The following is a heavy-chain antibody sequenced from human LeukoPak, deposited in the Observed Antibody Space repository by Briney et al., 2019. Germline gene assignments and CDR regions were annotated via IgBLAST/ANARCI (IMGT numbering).Heavy chain of an antibody. CDR2: MNPKSGST. J-gene: IGHJ5*02. Sequence: ASVKVSCKASGYTFINYDINWVRQAPGQGLEWMGWMNPKSGSTGYAQKFQGRVTMTRDTSISTAYMELSSLRPEDTAVYYCARGPRDYDESIRYNWFDPWGQGTLVTVSS. D-gene: IGHD4-17*01. V-gene: IGHV1-8*01. CDR1: GYTFINYD. CDR3: ARGPRDYDESIRYNWFDP.